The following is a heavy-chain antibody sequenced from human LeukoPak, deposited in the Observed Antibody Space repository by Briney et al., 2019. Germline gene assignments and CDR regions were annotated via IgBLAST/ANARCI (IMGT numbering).Heavy chain of an antibody. CDR2: IRYDGSNK. CDR3: AKVSDTAMVQSNYYYYYYMDV. J-gene: IGHJ6*03. Sequence: GGSLRLSCAVSGFTFSSYGMHWVRQAPGKGLEWVAFIRYDGSNKYYADSVKGRFTISRDNSKNTLYLQMNSLRAEDTAVYYCAKVSDTAMVQSNYYYYYYMDVWGKGTTVTVSS. D-gene: IGHD5-18*01. V-gene: IGHV3-30*02. CDR1: GFTFSSYG.